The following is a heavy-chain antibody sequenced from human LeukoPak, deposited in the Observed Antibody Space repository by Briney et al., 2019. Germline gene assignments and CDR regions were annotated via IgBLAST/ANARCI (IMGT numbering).Heavy chain of an antibody. CDR2: IYHSGFT. CDR1: GGSIRGYY. Sequence: SETLSLTCIVSGGSIRGYYWSWLRQPPGKGLEWMGFIYHSGFTDYDPSLRSRITMSVDTSKNQFSLKVSSVTAADTAIYYCARSPPAPKEFDYWGQGTLVTVSS. D-gene: IGHD2-2*01. CDR3: ARSPPAPKEFDY. V-gene: IGHV4-4*09. J-gene: IGHJ4*02.